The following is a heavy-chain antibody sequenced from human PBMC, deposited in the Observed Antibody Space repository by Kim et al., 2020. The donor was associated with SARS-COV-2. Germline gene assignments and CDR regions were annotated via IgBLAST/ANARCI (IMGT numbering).Heavy chain of an antibody. CDR1: GGSFSGYY. CDR3: ARNYIPGSAHCFDY. J-gene: IGHJ4*02. D-gene: IGHD2-15*01. Sequence: SETLSLTCAVYGGSFSGYYWSWIRQPPGKGLEWIGEINHSGSTNYNPSLKSRVTISVDTSKNQFSLKLSSVTAADTAVYYCARNYIPGSAHCFDYWGQGTLVTVSS. V-gene: IGHV4-34*01. CDR2: INHSGST.